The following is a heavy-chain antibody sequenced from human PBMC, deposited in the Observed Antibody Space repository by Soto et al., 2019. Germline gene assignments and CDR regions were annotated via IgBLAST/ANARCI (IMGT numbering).Heavy chain of an antibody. V-gene: IGHV1-3*01. D-gene: IGHD3-9*01. Sequence: ASVKVSCKASGSTFTSYAMHWVRQAPGQRLEWMGWINAGNGNTKYSQKFQGRVTITRDTSASTAYMELSSLRSEDTAVYYCAREACFDWLLRCPPWFDPWGQGTLVTVSS. J-gene: IGHJ5*02. CDR1: GSTFTSYA. CDR3: AREACFDWLLRCPPWFDP. CDR2: INAGNGNT.